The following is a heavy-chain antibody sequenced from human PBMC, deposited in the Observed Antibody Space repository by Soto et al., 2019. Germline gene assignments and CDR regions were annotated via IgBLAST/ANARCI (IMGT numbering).Heavy chain of an antibody. Sequence: EVQLVESGGGLVKPGGSLRLSCAASGFTFSSYSMNWVRQAPGKGLEWVSSISSSSSYIYYADSVKGRFTISRDNAKNSLYLQMNSLRAEDTAVYYCARGNYDFWSGYYRHGAEYFQHWGQGTLVTVSS. CDR2: ISSSSSYI. CDR1: GFTFSSYS. D-gene: IGHD3-3*01. V-gene: IGHV3-21*01. CDR3: ARGNYDFWSGYYRHGAEYFQH. J-gene: IGHJ1*01.